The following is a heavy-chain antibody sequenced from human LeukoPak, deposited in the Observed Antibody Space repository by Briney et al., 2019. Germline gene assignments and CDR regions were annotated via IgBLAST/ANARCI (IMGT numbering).Heavy chain of an antibody. Sequence: GGSLRLSCAASGFTFSSYSVNWVRQAPGKGLEWVSAISGSGGSTYYADSVKGRFTISRDNSKNTLYLQMNSLRAEDTAVYYCAKDSGWFGELLYYFDYWGQGTLVTVSS. CDR3: AKDSGWFGELLYYFDY. J-gene: IGHJ4*02. CDR1: GFTFSSYS. CDR2: ISGSGGST. D-gene: IGHD3-10*01. V-gene: IGHV3-23*01.